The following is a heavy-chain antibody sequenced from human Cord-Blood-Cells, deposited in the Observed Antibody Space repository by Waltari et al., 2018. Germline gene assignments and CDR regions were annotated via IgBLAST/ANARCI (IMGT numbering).Heavy chain of an antibody. Sequence: QVQLQESGPGLVKPSETLSLTCTVSGGSISSYYWSWIQQPPGKGLEWIGYIYYSGSTNYNPSLKSRVTISVDTSKNQFSLKLSSVTAADTAVYYCARAPAMVTPWDYWGQGTLVTVSS. CDR3: ARAPAMVTPWDY. CDR1: GGSISSYY. V-gene: IGHV4-59*01. J-gene: IGHJ4*02. D-gene: IGHD5-18*01. CDR2: IYYSGST.